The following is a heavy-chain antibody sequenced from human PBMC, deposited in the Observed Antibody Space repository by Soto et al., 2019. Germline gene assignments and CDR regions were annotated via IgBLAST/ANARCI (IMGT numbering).Heavy chain of an antibody. Sequence: SETLSLTCTVSGGSISSGGYYWSWIRQHPGKGLEWIGYIYYSGSTYYNPSLKSRVTISVDTSKNQFSLKLSSVTAADTAVYYCARVSYGSFDYWGQGTLVTVSS. CDR3: ARVSYGSFDY. J-gene: IGHJ4*02. D-gene: IGHD5-18*01. V-gene: IGHV4-31*03. CDR2: IYYSGST. CDR1: GGSISSGGYY.